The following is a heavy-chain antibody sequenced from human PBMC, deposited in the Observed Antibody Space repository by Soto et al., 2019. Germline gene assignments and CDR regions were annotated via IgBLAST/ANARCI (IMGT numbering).Heavy chain of an antibody. D-gene: IGHD3-16*01. J-gene: IGHJ5*02. Sequence: QVQLVESGGGLVKPGGSLRLSCTASGFAISDYDMTWIRQAPGKGLEWVSYITASGSTKDYAESVKGRFIISRDTAKNSLFLQMNSLRGDATATYYCARHGGSFDPWGQGTLVTVSS. CDR3: ARHGGSFDP. CDR2: ITASGSTK. V-gene: IGHV3-11*01. CDR1: GFAISDYD.